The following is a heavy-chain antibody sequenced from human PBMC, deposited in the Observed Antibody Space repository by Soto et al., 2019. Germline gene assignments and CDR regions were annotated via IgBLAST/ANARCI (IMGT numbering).Heavy chain of an antibody. CDR3: ARGLGSGWYVDY. CDR1: GFTFSTYD. V-gene: IGHV3-48*02. Sequence: EVQLVESGGGLVQPGGSLRLSCTASGFTFSTYDMNWVRQAPGKGLEWLSYISGGSSTIYYADSVKGRFTISRDNAKNSLYLQMNSLRDEHTAVYYCARGLGSGWYVDYWGQGTLVTVSS. CDR2: ISGGSSTI. J-gene: IGHJ4*02. D-gene: IGHD6-19*01.